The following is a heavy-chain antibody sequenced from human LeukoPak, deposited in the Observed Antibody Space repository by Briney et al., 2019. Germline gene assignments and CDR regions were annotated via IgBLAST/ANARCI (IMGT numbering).Heavy chain of an antibody. CDR1: GFTFSTYA. Sequence: GGSLRRSCAASGFTFSTYAMTWVRQAPGKGLEWVSTISGSGTRAFYGGSVKGRFTISRDESKNTLYLQMNSLRAEDTAVYYCAEEGSNWNVDYWGQGTLVTVSS. CDR3: AEEGSNWNVDY. J-gene: IGHJ4*02. D-gene: IGHD1-1*01. V-gene: IGHV3-23*01. CDR2: ISGSGTRA.